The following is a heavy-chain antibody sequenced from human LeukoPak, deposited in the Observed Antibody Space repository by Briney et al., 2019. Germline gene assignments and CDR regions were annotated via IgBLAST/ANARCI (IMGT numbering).Heavy chain of an antibody. Sequence: GGSLRLSCAASGFTLRSYGMHWVRQAPGKGLEWVSFIRDDGSNKYYVDSVKGRFTVSRDDSKDTLYLQLNSLRPEDTAVYYCAKDIHQVFDIWGQGTMVTVSS. CDR1: GFTLRSYG. D-gene: IGHD2-2*01. CDR2: IRDDGSNK. J-gene: IGHJ3*02. CDR3: AKDIHQVFDI. V-gene: IGHV3-30*02.